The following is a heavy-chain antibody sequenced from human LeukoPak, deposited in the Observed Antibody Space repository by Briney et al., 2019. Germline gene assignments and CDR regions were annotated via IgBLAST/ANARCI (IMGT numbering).Heavy chain of an antibody. D-gene: IGHD6-13*01. CDR2: IYSGGST. J-gene: IGHJ4*02. V-gene: IGHV3-66*01. Sequence: GGSLRLSCAASEFSVGSNYMTWVRQAPGKGLEWVSLIYSGGSTYYADSVKGRFTISRDNSKNTLYLQMNSLRAEDTAVYYCARGGPAAGRFDYWGQGTLVTVSS. CDR3: ARGGPAAGRFDY. CDR1: EFSVGSNY.